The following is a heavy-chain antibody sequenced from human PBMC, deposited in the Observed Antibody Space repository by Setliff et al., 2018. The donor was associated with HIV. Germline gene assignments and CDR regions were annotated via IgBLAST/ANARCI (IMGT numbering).Heavy chain of an antibody. CDR3: VRDRGGKDNVH. CDR2: INPNSGGT. CDR1: GYTFTGYY. Sequence: ASVKVSCKASGYTFTGYYMHWVRQAPGQGLEWMGRINPNSGGTNYAQKFQGRVTMTRDTSMNAAYMELSRLRSDDTALYYCVRDRGGKDNVHWGQGTLVTVSS. J-gene: IGHJ4*02. V-gene: IGHV1-2*06. D-gene: IGHD1-26*01.